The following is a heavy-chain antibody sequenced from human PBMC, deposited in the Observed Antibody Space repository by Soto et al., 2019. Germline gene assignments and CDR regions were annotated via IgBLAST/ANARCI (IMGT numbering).Heavy chain of an antibody. Sequence: QVPLQESGPGLVKPSQTLSLTCTVSGGSISSGDYYWNWIRQPPGKGLEWIGYIFYSGSTYYNPSLKSRITISVDTSKNQFSLKLSSVTAADTAVYYCARVSYYYGSGSSSDYWGQGTLVTVSS. CDR1: GGSISSGDYY. CDR3: ARVSYYYGSGSSSDY. J-gene: IGHJ4*02. V-gene: IGHV4-30-4*01. CDR2: IFYSGST. D-gene: IGHD3-10*01.